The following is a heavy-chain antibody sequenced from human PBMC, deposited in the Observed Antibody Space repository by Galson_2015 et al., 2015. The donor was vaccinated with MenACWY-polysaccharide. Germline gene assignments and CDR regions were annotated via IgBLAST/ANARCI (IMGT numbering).Heavy chain of an antibody. J-gene: IGHJ4*02. CDR1: GFSYSSHG. V-gene: IGHV3-33*06. CDR3: AKTRGGDTASDS. CDR2: IWYDATNK. Sequence: SLRLSCAASGFSYSSHGMHWVRQAPGKGLEWVAVIWYDATNKYYADSVKGRFTISRDNSKNTLDLQMNSLRAEDTAVYYCAKTRGGDTASDSWGQGTLVTVSS. D-gene: IGHD5-18*01.